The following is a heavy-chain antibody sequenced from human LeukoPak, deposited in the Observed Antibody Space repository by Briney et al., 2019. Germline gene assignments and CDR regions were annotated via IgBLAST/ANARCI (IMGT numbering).Heavy chain of an antibody. CDR1: GFSFSSHW. CDR2: INQDGREK. V-gene: IGHV3-7*03. D-gene: IGHD3-10*01. J-gene: IGHJ6*03. Sequence: GGSLRLSCAASGFSFSSHWMSWVRQAPGKGLEWVANINQDGREKQYVDSVKGRFTISRDISKNTLYLQMNSLRAEDTAVYYCARVYYGSGSLHYYYYYMNVWGKGTTVTISS. CDR3: ARVYYGSGSLHYYYYYMNV.